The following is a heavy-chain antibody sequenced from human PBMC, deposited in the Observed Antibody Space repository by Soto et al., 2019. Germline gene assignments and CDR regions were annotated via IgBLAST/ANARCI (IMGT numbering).Heavy chain of an antibody. Sequence: GGSLRLSCAASGFTFSSYAMSWVRQAPGKGLAWVSAISGSGGSTYYADSVKGRFTISRDNSKNTLYLQMNSLRAEDTAVYYCAQAHDSSGYVSWGQGTLVTVSS. CDR2: ISGSGGST. CDR1: GFTFSSYA. V-gene: IGHV3-23*01. J-gene: IGHJ4*02. CDR3: AQAHDSSGYVS. D-gene: IGHD3-22*01.